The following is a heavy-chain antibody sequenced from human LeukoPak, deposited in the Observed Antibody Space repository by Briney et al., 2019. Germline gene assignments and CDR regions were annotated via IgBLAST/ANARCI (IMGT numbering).Heavy chain of an antibody. Sequence: GGSLRLSCAASGFTVSSNYMSWVRQAPGKGLEWVSVIYSGGNTYYADSVKGRFTISRDNSKNTLCLQMNSLRAEDTAVYYCARGDSSGYYYFDYWGQGTLVTVSS. V-gene: IGHV3-53*01. J-gene: IGHJ4*02. CDR2: IYSGGNT. D-gene: IGHD6-19*01. CDR1: GFTVSSNY. CDR3: ARGDSSGYYYFDY.